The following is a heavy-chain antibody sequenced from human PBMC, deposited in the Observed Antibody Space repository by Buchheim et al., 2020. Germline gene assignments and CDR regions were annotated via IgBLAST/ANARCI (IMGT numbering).Heavy chain of an antibody. J-gene: IGHJ5*02. V-gene: IGHV3-7*01. CDR2: IKEDGSEK. CDR3: ARGRGYFYSNEDNWPDP. D-gene: IGHD1-1*01. CDR1: GFTFSTYW. Sequence: VQLVESGGGLVQPGGSLRLSCAASGFTFSTYWMSWVRQAPGKGPEWVANIKEDGSEKYYVDSVKARSSISRDNAKNSVYLQMNSLRAEDTAMYYCARGRGYFYSNEDNWPDPWGQGTL.